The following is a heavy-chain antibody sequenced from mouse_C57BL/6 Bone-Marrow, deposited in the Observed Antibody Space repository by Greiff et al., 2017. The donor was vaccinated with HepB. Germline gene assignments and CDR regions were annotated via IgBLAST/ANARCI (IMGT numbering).Heavy chain of an antibody. CDR3: ARLVRRGYWYFDV. CDR1: GYAFTNYL. CDR2: INPGSGGT. D-gene: IGHD2-14*01. V-gene: IGHV1-54*01. Sequence: QVQLQQSGAELVRPGTSVKVSCKASGYAFTNYLIEWVKQRPGQGLEWIGVINPGSGGTNYNEKVKGKATLTADKSSSTAYMQLSSLTSEDSAVYFCARLVRRGYWYFDVWGTGTTVTVSS. J-gene: IGHJ1*03.